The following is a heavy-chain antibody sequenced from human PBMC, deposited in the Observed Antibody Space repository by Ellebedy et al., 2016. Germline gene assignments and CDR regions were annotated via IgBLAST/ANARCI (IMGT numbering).Heavy chain of an antibody. V-gene: IGHV4-59*12. CDR1: GGSISSYY. Sequence: SETLSLXCTVSGGSISSYYWSWIRQPPGKGLEWIGYIYYSGSTNYNPSLKSRVTISVDTSKNQFSLKLSSVTAADTAVYYCARDVGIAVAYFDYWGQGTLVTVSS. CDR2: IYYSGST. J-gene: IGHJ4*02. D-gene: IGHD6-19*01. CDR3: ARDVGIAVAYFDY.